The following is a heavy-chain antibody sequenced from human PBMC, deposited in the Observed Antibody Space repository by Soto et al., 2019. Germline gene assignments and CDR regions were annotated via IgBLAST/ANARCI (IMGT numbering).Heavy chain of an antibody. CDR3: ARGQKGELRGGGNWFDP. D-gene: IGHD1-26*01. Sequence: QVQLQESGPGLVKPSQTLSLTCTVSGGSISSGGYYWSWIRQHPGKGLEWIGYIYYSGSTYYNPSLKSRVTISVDTSKNQFALKLSSVTAADTAVYYCARGQKGELRGGGNWFDPWGQGTLVTVSS. CDR2: IYYSGST. CDR1: GGSISSGGYY. V-gene: IGHV4-31*03. J-gene: IGHJ5*02.